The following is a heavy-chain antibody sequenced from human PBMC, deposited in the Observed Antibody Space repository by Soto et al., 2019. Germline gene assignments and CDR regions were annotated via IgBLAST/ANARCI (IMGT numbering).Heavy chain of an antibody. V-gene: IGHV1-2*02. CDR3: ARVRAYCGGDCYSSPEPDY. Sequence: ASVKVSCKASGYTFTGYYMHWVRQAPGQGLEWMGWINPNSGGTNYAQKFQGRVTMTRDTSISTAYMELSRLRSDDTAVYYCARVRAYCGGDCYSSPEPDYWGQGTLVTVSS. J-gene: IGHJ4*02. CDR2: INPNSGGT. CDR1: GYTFTGYY. D-gene: IGHD2-21*02.